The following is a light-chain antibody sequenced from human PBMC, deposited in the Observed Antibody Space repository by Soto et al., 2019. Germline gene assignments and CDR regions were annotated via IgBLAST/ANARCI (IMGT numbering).Light chain of an antibody. CDR2: RNN. J-gene: IGLJ1*01. V-gene: IGLV1-47*01. CDR3: ATWDDSLNGFYV. Sequence: QSVLTQPPSASGTPGQRVTISCSGSSSNIGINYVYWYQQLPGTAPKLLIYRNNQRPSGVPDRFSGSKSGTSASLAISGLRSDDEADYFCATWDDSLNGFYVFGTGT. CDR1: SSNIGINY.